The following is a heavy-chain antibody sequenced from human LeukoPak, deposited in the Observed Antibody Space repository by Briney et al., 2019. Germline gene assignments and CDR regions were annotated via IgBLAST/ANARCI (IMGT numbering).Heavy chain of an antibody. CDR3: ARAYGSRTPPLGY. J-gene: IGHJ4*02. CDR1: GYTFTSYD. D-gene: IGHD3-10*01. V-gene: IGHV1-8*01. CDR2: MNPNSGNT. Sequence: ASVKVSCKASGYTFTSYDINWVRRATGQGLEWMGWMNPNSGNTGYAQKFQGRVTMTRNTSISTAYMELSSLRSEDTAVYYCARAYGSRTPPLGYWGQGTLVTVSS.